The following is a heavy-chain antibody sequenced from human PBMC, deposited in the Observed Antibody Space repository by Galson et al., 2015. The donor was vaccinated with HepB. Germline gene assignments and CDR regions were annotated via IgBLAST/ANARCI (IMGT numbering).Heavy chain of an antibody. CDR2: SRSKAYGGTT. V-gene: IGHV3-49*04. CDR3: TRVPPSWFGEFEAYYYGMDV. D-gene: IGHD3-10*01. J-gene: IGHJ6*02. CDR1: GFTFGDYA. Sequence: SLRLSCAASGFTFGDYAMSWVRQAPGKGLEWVGFSRSKAYGGTTEYAASVKGRFTISRDDFRSIAYLQMNSLKTEDTAVYYCTRVPPSWFGEFEAYYYGMDVWGQGTTVTVSS.